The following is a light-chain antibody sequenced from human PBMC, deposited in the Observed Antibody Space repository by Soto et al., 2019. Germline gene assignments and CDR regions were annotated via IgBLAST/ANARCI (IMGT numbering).Light chain of an antibody. CDR2: QVS. J-gene: IGKJ1*01. V-gene: IGKV2-30*01. CDR1: QALVYSDGDTY. CDR3: MQGNHWQLT. Sequence: DVVMTQSPLSLPVTLVQPASISCRSAQALVYSDGDTYLNCFQQRPGQSPRRLIYQVSKRDSGVPDRFRGSGSGNDFTLKISRVESEDVVVYYCMQGNHWQLTFGQWTKVDIX.